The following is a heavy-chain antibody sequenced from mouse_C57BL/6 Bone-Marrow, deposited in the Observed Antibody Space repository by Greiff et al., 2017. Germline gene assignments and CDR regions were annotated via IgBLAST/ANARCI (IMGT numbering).Heavy chain of an antibody. D-gene: IGHD4-1*01. CDR3: ARSPLGRPWYFDV. J-gene: IGHJ1*03. CDR1: GYTFTSYW. V-gene: IGHV1-7*01. Sequence: QVQLQQSGAELAKPGASVKLSCKASGYTFTSYWMHWVKQRPGQGLEWIGYINPSSGYTKYNQKFKDKATLTADKSSSTAYMQLSRLTYEDSAVYYCARSPLGRPWYFDVWGTGTTVTVSS. CDR2: INPSSGYT.